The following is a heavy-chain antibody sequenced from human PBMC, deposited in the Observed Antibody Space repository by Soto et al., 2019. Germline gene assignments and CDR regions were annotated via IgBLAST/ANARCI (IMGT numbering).Heavy chain of an antibody. V-gene: IGHV4-31*03. D-gene: IGHD3-10*01. CDR1: GGSISSGGYY. CDR2: IYYSGST. J-gene: IGHJ4*02. CDR3: ATYGSGTYKPTTFDY. Sequence: QVQLQESGPGLVKPSQTLSLTCTVSGGSISSGGYYWSWIRQHPGKGLEWIGYIYYSGSTYYNPSLKSRVTISVGTSKNQFSLKLSSVTASDTAVYYCATYGSGTYKPTTFDYWGQGPLVTVSS.